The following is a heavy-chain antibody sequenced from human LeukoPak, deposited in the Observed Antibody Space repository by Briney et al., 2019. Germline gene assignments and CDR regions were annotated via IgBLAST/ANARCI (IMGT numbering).Heavy chain of an antibody. CDR1: GFSFSSYG. CDR3: AELGITMIGGV. Sequence: GGSLRLSCAASGFSFSSYGMHWVRQAPGKGLEWVSYISSSGSTIYYADSVKGRFTISRDNAKNSLYLQMNSLRAEDTAVYYCAELGITMIGGVWGKGTTVTISS. V-gene: IGHV3-48*04. J-gene: IGHJ6*04. CDR2: ISSSGSTI. D-gene: IGHD3-10*02.